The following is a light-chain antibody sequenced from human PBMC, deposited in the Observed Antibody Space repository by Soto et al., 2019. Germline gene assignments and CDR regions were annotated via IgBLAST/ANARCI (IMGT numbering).Light chain of an antibody. CDR2: GAS. V-gene: IGKV3-20*01. CDR1: QSVSSRY. CDR3: QQYDNSPTWT. J-gene: IGKJ1*01. Sequence: EIVLTQSPGTLSLSPGERVTLSCRASQSVSSRYLAWYQRKPGQAPRLLIYGASNRATGIPDRFTGSGSGADFTLTISRLEPEDFAVYYCQQYDNSPTWTFGQGTKVDIK.